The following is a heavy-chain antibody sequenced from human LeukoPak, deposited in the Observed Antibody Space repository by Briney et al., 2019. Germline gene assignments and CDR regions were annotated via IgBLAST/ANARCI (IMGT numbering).Heavy chain of an antibody. CDR1: GFTFNSYA. CDR2: ISGSGRST. CDR3: AKDRAAMGDFDY. D-gene: IGHD5-18*01. Sequence: QPGGSLRLSCAASGFTFNSYALNWVRQAPGKGLESVSTISGSGRSTFYAGSVKGRFTTSRDNSKNTLYLQMNSLRAEDTAVYYCAKDRAAMGDFDYWGQGTLVTVSS. J-gene: IGHJ4*02. V-gene: IGHV3-23*01.